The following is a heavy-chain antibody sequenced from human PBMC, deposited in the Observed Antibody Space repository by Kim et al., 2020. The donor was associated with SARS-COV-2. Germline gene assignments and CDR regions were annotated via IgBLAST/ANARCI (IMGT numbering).Heavy chain of an antibody. D-gene: IGHD4-17*01. CDR3: ARGPTVTTRYYYGMDV. J-gene: IGHJ6*02. V-gene: IGHV4-34*01. Sequence: PSLKSRVTISVDTSKNQFSLKLRSVPAADTAVYYCARGPTVTTRYYYGMDVWGQGTTVTVSS.